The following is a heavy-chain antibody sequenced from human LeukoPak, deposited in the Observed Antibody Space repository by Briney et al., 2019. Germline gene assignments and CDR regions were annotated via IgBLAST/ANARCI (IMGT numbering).Heavy chain of an antibody. CDR3: AKLTYYDVLTGYYSSYYFDS. Sequence: GGSLRLSCAASGFTFSSYAMSWVRQAPGKGLEWVSAISGSGGSTYYADSVKGRFTISRDNSKNTPYLQMNSLRAEDTAVYYCAKLTYYDVLTGYYSSYYFDSWGQGTLVTVPS. CDR1: GFTFSSYA. J-gene: IGHJ4*02. V-gene: IGHV3-23*01. CDR2: ISGSGGST. D-gene: IGHD3-9*01.